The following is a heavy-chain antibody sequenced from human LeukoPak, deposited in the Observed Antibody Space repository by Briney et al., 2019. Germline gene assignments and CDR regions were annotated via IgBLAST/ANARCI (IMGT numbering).Heavy chain of an antibody. CDR1: EFTFSSYW. V-gene: IGHV3-7*01. D-gene: IGHD1-26*01. J-gene: IGHJ4*02. CDR2: INQDGSEK. Sequence: GGSLRLSCAASEFTFSSYWMSWVRQAPGKGLEWVANINQDGSEKYYVDSVKGRFTFSRDNAKNSLYLQMNSLRVEDTAVYYCARDRLPSRYRGIDYWGQGTLVTVSS. CDR3: ARDRLPSRYRGIDY.